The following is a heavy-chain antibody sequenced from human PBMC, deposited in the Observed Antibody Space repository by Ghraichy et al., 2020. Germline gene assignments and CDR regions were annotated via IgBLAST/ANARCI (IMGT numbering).Heavy chain of an antibody. CDR1: GFTVSSNY. J-gene: IGHJ6*02. V-gene: IGHV3-66*02. CDR3: ARDKVSFDYYYGMDV. Sequence: GGSLRLSCAASGFTVSSNYMSWVRQAPGKGLEWVSVIYSGGSTYYADSVKGRFTISRDNSKNTLYLQMNSLRAEDTAVYYCARDKVSFDYYYGMDVWGQGTMVTVSS. CDR2: IYSGGST.